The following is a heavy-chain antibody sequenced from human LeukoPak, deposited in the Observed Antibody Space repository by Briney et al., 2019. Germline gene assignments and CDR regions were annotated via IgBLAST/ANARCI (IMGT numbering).Heavy chain of an antibody. V-gene: IGHV3-23*01. CDR2: ISGSGDST. CDR3: ARDRGYSCGY. D-gene: IGHD5-18*01. J-gene: IGHJ4*02. CDR1: GFTFSSYA. Sequence: GGSLRLSCAASGFTFSSYAMSWIRQAPGKGLEWVSTISGSGDSTYYADSVKGRFTISRDNSKNTLYLQMNSLRAEDTAVYYCARDRGYSCGYWGQGTLVTVSS.